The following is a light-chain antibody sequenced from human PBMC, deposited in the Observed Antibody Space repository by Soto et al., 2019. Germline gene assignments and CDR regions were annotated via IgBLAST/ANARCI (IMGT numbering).Light chain of an antibody. CDR2: DVS. CDR1: ISDVGGYNY. CDR3: SSYTSSSTLLYV. J-gene: IGLJ1*01. V-gene: IGLV2-14*01. Sequence: QSALTQPASVSGSPGQSITISCTGTISDVGGYNYVSWYQQHPGKAPKLMIYDVSNRPSGVSNRFSGSKSGNTASLTISGLQAEDEADYYCSSYTSSSTLLYVFGTGTKVTFL.